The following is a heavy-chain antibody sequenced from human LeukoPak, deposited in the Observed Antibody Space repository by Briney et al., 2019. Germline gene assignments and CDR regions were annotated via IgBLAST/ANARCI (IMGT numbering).Heavy chain of an antibody. D-gene: IGHD1-1*01. CDR3: ARAKPNWNPPDY. Sequence: SETLSLTCTVSGGSITSNFWSWIRQPPGKGLEWIGYIYNSGSSTSYNPSFKSRATISGDTSKNQFSLKPNSVTAADTAVYYCARAKPNWNPPDYWGQGTLVTVSS. J-gene: IGHJ4*02. CDR1: GGSITSNF. V-gene: IGHV4-59*08. CDR2: IYNSGSST.